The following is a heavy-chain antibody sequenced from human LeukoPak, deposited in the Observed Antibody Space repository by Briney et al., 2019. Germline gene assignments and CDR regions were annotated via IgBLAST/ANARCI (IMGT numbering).Heavy chain of an antibody. CDR3: ANHLACGSTSCPPFDY. CDR2: ISNSGSYI. V-gene: IGHV3-21*01. CDR1: GFTFSSYS. D-gene: IGHD2-2*01. Sequence: PGGSLRLSCAASGFTFSSYSMDWVRQAPGKGLEWVSSISNSGSYIYYADSVKGRFTISRDNAKNSLYLQMNSLRAEDTAVYYCANHLACGSTSCPPFDYWGQGTLVTVSS. J-gene: IGHJ4*02.